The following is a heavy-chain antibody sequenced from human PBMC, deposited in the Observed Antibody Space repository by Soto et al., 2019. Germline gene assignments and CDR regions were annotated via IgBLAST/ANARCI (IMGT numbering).Heavy chain of an antibody. J-gene: IGHJ4*02. D-gene: IGHD6-25*01. CDR1: SDSIAGENW. CDR2: IFHTGGT. Sequence: QVQLQESGPGLVKPSETLSLTCTVSSDSIAGENWWSLVRQPPGMVLEWIGEIFHTGGTNYNPSLKSRVTIEVDKSKNQFSLNLISATAADTAVYHCARVFSSGSGWMYYFDFWGQGTLVSVSS. V-gene: IGHV4-4*02. CDR3: ARVFSSGSGWMYYFDF.